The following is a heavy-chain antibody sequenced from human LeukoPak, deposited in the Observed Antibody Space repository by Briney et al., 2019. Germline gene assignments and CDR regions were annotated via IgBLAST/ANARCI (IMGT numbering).Heavy chain of an antibody. CDR2: ISSSSSYL. D-gene: IGHD1-26*01. CDR3: ARGIRSGATLY. J-gene: IGHJ4*02. Sequence: PGGYLRLSCAASGFTFSSYSMNWVRQAPGKGLEWVSSISSSSSYLYYADSVKGRFTISRDNAKNSLYLQMNSLRAEDTAVYYCARGIRSGATLYWGQGTLVTVSS. V-gene: IGHV3-21*01. CDR1: GFTFSSYS.